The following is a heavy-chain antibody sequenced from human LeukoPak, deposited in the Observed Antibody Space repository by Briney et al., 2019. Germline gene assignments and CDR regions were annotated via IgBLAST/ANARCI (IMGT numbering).Heavy chain of an antibody. V-gene: IGHV3-9*01. J-gene: IGHJ3*02. CDR2: ISWNSGSI. Sequence: PGGSLRLSCAASGFTFDDYAMHWVRQAPGKGLEWVSGISWNSGSIGYADSVKGRFTISRDNSKNTLYLQMNSLRAEDTAVYYCARDLLYEKAFDIWGQGTMVTVSS. CDR1: GFTFDDYA. CDR3: ARDLLYEKAFDI. D-gene: IGHD2/OR15-2a*01.